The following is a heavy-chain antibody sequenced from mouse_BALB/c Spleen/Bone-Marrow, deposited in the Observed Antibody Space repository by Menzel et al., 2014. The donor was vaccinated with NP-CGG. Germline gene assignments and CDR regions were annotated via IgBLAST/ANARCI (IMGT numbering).Heavy chain of an antibody. J-gene: IGHJ2*01. V-gene: IGHV3-2*02. Sequence: VQLQQSGPGLVKPSQSLSLTCTVTGYSITGDYAWNWIRQFPGNKLEWMGYISYSGTTSYNPSLKSRISITRGTSKNQFFLQLNSVTTEDTATYYCARNWDLYFFDYWGQGTTLTVSS. D-gene: IGHD4-1*01. CDR1: GYSITGDYA. CDR2: ISYSGTT. CDR3: ARNWDLYFFDY.